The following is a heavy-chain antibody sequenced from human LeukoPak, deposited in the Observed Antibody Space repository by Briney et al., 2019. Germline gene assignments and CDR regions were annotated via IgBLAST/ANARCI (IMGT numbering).Heavy chain of an antibody. D-gene: IGHD1-26*01. Sequence: GGSLRLSCAASGFTFSDYNMRWIRQAPGKGLEWVSSISRSGSTKYYADSVKGRFTISRDNAKNSLFLQMNSLRLDDTAVYYCARDWRAHLLRHVEWPSKRTVGHDCFDLWGQGTRVFVSS. V-gene: IGHV3-11*04. CDR1: GFTFSDYN. CDR2: ISRSGSTK. CDR3: ARDWRAHLLRHVEWPSKRTVGHDCFDL. J-gene: IGHJ3*01.